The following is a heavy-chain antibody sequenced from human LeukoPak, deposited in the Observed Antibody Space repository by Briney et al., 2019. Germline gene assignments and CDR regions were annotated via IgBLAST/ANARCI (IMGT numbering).Heavy chain of an antibody. CDR3: ARDDRMGEA. CDR2: INHSGST. V-gene: IGHV4-34*01. Sequence: KPSETLSLTCAVYGGSFSGYYWSWIRQPPGKGLEWIGEINHSGSTNYNPSLKSRVTISVDTFKNQFSLKLSSVTAADTAVYYCARDDRMGEAWGQGTLVTVSS. CDR1: GGSFSGYY. D-gene: IGHD3-9*01. J-gene: IGHJ5*02.